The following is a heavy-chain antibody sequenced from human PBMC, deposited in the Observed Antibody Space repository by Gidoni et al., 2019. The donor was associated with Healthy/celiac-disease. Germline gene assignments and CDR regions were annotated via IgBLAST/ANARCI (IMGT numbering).Heavy chain of an antibody. V-gene: IGHV2-5*01. D-gene: IGHD4-17*01. J-gene: IGHJ6*02. Sequence: QITLKESGPTLVKPTQTLTLTCTFSGFSLSTSGVGVGWIRQPPGKALEWLALIYWNDDKRYSPSLKGRLTITKDTSKNQVVLTMTNMDPVDTATYYCAHSFDDYGDYGTHGGGYYYYYYGMDVWGQGTTVTVSS. CDR3: AHSFDDYGDYGTHGGGYYYYYYGMDV. CDR1: GFSLSTSGVG. CDR2: IYWNDDK.